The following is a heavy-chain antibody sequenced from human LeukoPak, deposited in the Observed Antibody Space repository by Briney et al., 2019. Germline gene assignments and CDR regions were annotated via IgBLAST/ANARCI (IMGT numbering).Heavy chain of an antibody. CDR1: GFTFSIYG. CDR3: AKDSLTDIDY. CDR2: IRHDGSIK. J-gene: IGHJ4*02. D-gene: IGHD3-9*01. V-gene: IGHV3-30*02. Sequence: PGGSLRLSCAASGFTFSIYGMYWVRQAPGKGLERVAFIRHDGSIKYYADSVKGRFTISRDNSKNTLYLQLNSLRAEDTAVYYCAKDSLTDIDYWGQGTLVTVSS.